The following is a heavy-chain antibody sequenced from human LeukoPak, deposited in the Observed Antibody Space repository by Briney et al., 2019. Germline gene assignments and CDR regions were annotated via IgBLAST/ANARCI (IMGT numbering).Heavy chain of an antibody. Sequence: PGGSLRLSCAASGFTFSDFGMHWVRQAPGKGLEWVSGINWNGGSTGYADSVKGRFTISRDNAKNSLYLQMNSLRAEDTALYYCAASRVDPVGSHYYMDVWGKGTTVTVSS. CDR2: INWNGGST. D-gene: IGHD2-15*01. CDR3: AASRVDPVGSHYYMDV. CDR1: GFTFSDFG. J-gene: IGHJ6*03. V-gene: IGHV3-20*04.